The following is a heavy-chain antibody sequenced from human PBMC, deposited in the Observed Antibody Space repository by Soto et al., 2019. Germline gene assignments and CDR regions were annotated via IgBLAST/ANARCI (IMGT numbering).Heavy chain of an antibody. CDR1: GGTFSSYA. J-gene: IGHJ6*02. Sequence: QVQLVQSGAEVKKPGSSVKVSCKASGGTFSSYAISWVRQAPGQGLEWMGGIIPIFGTANYAQKFQGRVTITADESTSTAYMELSSLRSEDTAVYYCARGQLGGKAYYYYYGMDVWGQGTTVTVSS. V-gene: IGHV1-69*01. CDR2: IIPIFGTA. D-gene: IGHD6-6*01. CDR3: ARGQLGGKAYYYYYGMDV.